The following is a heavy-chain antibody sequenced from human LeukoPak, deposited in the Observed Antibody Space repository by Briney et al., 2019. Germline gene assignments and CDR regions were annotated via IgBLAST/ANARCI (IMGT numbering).Heavy chain of an antibody. V-gene: IGHV4-34*01. Sequence: SETLSLTCSVYAESFSAYFWSWIRQVPGRGLEWIGEIDHRGISNYNPSLKSRATILVDTSNNRFSLSLASVTAADTATYYCASRSLTLAAARCFDDWGQGTVVTVSS. CDR1: AESFSAYF. CDR2: IDHRGIS. J-gene: IGHJ4*03. CDR3: ASRSLTLAAARCFDD. D-gene: IGHD2-15*01.